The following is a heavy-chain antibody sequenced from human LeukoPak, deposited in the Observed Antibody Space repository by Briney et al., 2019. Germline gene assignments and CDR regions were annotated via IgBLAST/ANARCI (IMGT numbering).Heavy chain of an antibody. D-gene: IGHD4-17*01. CDR1: GYIFTEHH. CDR3: ARTPPDYGIDY. Sequence: ASVKVSCKASGYIFTEHHINWVRQAPGQGLEWMGWMSPNSGNTGYAQKFQGRITMTKSTSISTAYMELSDLESEDTAVYYCARTPPDYGIDYWGQGTLVTVSS. V-gene: IGHV1-8*01. CDR2: MSPNSGNT. J-gene: IGHJ4*02.